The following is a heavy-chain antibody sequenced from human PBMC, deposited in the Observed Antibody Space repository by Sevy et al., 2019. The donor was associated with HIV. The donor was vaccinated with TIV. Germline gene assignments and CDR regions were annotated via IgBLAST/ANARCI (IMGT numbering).Heavy chain of an antibody. J-gene: IGHJ4*02. CDR1: GFTFSNYG. V-gene: IGHV3-33*01. CDR3: ARGADFNDRSAKRDFDY. CDR2: LWNDGSNK. Sequence: GGSLRLSCAASGFTFSNYGMHWVRQAPGKGLEWVAVLWNDGSNKYYADSVKGRFTISRDNSKNTLYLQMNSLRVEDRAVYFCARGADFNDRSAKRDFDYWGQGTLVTVSS. D-gene: IGHD3-22*01.